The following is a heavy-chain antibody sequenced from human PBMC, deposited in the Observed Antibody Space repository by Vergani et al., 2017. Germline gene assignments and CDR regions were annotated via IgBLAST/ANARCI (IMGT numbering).Heavy chain of an antibody. CDR2: ISYDGSNK. CDR1: GFTFSSYA. J-gene: IGHJ4*02. Sequence: QVQLVESGGGVVQPGRSLSLSCAASGFTFSSYAMHWVRHAPGKGLEWVAVISYDGSNKYYADSVKGRITIARDNSKNTLYLQMNSLRAEDTAVYYCARRLGISSDLVDYWGQGALVTVSS. CDR3: ARRLGISSDLVDY. D-gene: IGHD2-21*02. V-gene: IGHV3-30*04.